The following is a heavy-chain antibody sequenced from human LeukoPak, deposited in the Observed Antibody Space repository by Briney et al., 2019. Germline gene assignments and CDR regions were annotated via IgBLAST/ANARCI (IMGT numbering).Heavy chain of an antibody. V-gene: IGHV3-11*01. Sequence: GGSLRLSCAASGFTFSDYYMSWIRQAPGKGLEWVSYISSSGSTIYYADSVKGRFTISRDNAKNSLYLQMNSLRAEDTAVYYCARGLNMIAKPEYFQHWGQGTLVTVSS. CDR2: ISSSGSTI. J-gene: IGHJ1*01. CDR1: GFTFSDYY. D-gene: IGHD3-22*01. CDR3: ARGLNMIAKPEYFQH.